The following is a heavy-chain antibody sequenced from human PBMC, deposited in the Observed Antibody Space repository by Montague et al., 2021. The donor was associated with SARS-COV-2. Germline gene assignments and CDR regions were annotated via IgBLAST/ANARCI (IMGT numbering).Heavy chain of an antibody. J-gene: IGHJ6*02. CDR3: ARDRDWDDWCGMDV. D-gene: IGHD2-21*01. CDR1: GFIFSSYE. CDR2: ISSSGGGSTK. Sequence: SLRLSCAASGFIFSSYEINWVRQAPGKGLEWISYISSSGGGSTKDYTDSVKCRFTISRDNAKNYLYLQMNSLRVEDTSIYYCARDRDWDDWCGMDVWGQGTTVTVSS. V-gene: IGHV3-48*03.